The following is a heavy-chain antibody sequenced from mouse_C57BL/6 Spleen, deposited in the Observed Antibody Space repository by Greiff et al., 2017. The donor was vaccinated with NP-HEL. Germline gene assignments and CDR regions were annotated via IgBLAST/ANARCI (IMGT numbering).Heavy chain of an antibody. CDR2: IRNKANGYTT. V-gene: IGHV7-3*01. J-gene: IGHJ2*01. CDR1: GFTFTDYY. CDR3: ARYSGYRDY. Sequence: EVMLVESGGGLVQPGGSLSLSCAASGFTFTDYYMSWVRQPPGKALEWLGFIRNKANGYTTEYSASVKGRFTISRDNSQSILYLQMNALRAEDSATYYCARYSGYRDYWGQGTTLTVSS. D-gene: IGHD2-2*01.